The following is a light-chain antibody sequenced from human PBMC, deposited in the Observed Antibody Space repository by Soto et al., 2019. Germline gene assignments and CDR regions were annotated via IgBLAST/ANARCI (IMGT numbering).Light chain of an antibody. V-gene: IGLV1-47*01. CDR1: SSNIGSNY. Sequence: QSVLTQPPSASGTPGQRVTISCSGSSSNIGSNYVYWYQQLPGTAPKLLIYKNNQRPSGVPDRFSGSKSGTSASLAISGLRSDDEADYYCATWDDSLSGHVVFGGGTKLTV. CDR2: KNN. CDR3: ATWDDSLSGHVV. J-gene: IGLJ2*01.